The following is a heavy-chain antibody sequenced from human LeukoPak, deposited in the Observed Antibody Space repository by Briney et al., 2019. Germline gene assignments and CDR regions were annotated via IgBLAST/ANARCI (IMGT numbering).Heavy chain of an antibody. CDR3: ARGQGQWLRWDWFDP. J-gene: IGHJ5*02. CDR2: MNPNSGNT. CDR1: GYTFTSYD. D-gene: IGHD6-19*01. V-gene: IGHV1-8*01. Sequence: ASVKVSCKASGYTFTSYDINWARQATGQGLEWMGWMNPNSGNTGYAQKFQGRVTMTRNTSISTAYMELSSLRSEDTAVYYCARGQGQWLRWDWFDPWGQGTLVTVSS.